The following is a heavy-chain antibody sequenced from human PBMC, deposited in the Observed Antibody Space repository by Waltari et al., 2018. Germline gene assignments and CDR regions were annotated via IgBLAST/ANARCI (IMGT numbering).Heavy chain of an antibody. D-gene: IGHD3-3*01. CDR3: ARSNFLDY. Sequence: EVQLLESGGDLVQPGGSLRLSCAAFGFTFSSFAFTWVRRAAGKWLGWVSTVSSSGSNTYYADSVKVRFTISRDNSKNTLYLQMSSLRADDTAIYYCARSNFLDYWGQGALVTVSS. CDR1: GFTFSSFA. V-gene: IGHV3-23*01. J-gene: IGHJ4*02. CDR2: VSSSGSNT.